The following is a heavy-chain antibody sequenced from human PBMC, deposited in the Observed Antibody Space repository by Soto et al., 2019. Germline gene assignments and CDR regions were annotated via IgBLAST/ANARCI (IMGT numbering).Heavy chain of an antibody. D-gene: IGHD3-22*01. V-gene: IGHV2-5*01. CDR1: GFSLSTSGVG. Sequence: QITLKESGPTLVKPTQTLTLTCTFSGFSLSTSGVGVGWIRQPPGKALEWLALIYWNDEKRYSPSLKSRLTITKDTSKNQVVLTMTNMDPVDTATYYCARLYIYDSSGYYYFDYWGQGTLVTVSA. J-gene: IGHJ4*02. CDR3: ARLYIYDSSGYYYFDY. CDR2: IYWNDEK.